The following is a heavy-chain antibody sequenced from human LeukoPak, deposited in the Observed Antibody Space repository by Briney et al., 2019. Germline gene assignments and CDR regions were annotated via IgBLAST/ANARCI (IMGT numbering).Heavy chain of an antibody. J-gene: IGHJ4*02. CDR1: GFTFSDYS. D-gene: IGHD6-19*01. CDR2: INSDSSDI. CDR3: ARDTGWFFDY. Sequence: GGSLRLSCAASGFTFSDYSMNWVRQAPGKGLEWVSSINSDSSDIYYADSVKGRFTISRANAKNSLYLQINSLRAEDTAVYYWARDTGWFFDYWGQGTLVTVSS. V-gene: IGHV3-21*01.